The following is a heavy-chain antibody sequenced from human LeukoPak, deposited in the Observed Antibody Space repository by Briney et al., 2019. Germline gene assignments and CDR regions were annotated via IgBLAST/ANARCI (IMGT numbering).Heavy chain of an antibody. Sequence: SETLSLTCTVSGGSISSYYWSWIRQPPGKGLEWIGHIYYSGSTNYNPSLRSRVTISVDTSKNQFSLKLSSVTAADTAVYYCARGTGYCSSTSCYYWFDPWGQGTLVTVSS. V-gene: IGHV4-59*01. CDR2: IYYSGST. J-gene: IGHJ5*02. CDR1: GGSISSYY. D-gene: IGHD2-2*01. CDR3: ARGTGYCSSTSCYYWFDP.